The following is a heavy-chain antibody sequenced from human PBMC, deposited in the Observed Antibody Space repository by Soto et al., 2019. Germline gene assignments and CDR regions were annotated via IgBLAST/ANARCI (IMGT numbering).Heavy chain of an antibody. CDR1: GFTFSTFW. Sequence: EEQLVESGGGLVQVGGSLRLSCAASGFTFSTFWMTWLRQAPGKGLEWVANIRRDGVQTHYGDSMEGRFTVTRDNAKNSLYLQLNSLRPEDTAMYYCERDLSPPREFFSDAFDVWGQGTFVTVSS. D-gene: IGHD3-16*02. V-gene: IGHV3-7*05. CDR2: IRRDGVQT. J-gene: IGHJ3*01. CDR3: ERDLSPPREFFSDAFDV.